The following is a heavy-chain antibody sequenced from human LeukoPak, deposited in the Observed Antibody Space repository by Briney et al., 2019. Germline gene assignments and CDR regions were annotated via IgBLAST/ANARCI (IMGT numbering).Heavy chain of an antibody. CDR1: GYTFSSHG. V-gene: IGHV3-30*02. CDR3: VRWSGTYPLYYLDY. Sequence: GGSLRLSCATSGYTFSSHGLHWVRQAPGKGLECVASIRHDGGDKYYSESVKGRFTISKDNTENRLFLYMNSLRPEDTAVYYCVRWSGTYPLYYLDYWGQGTLVTVSS. D-gene: IGHD1-26*01. J-gene: IGHJ4*02. CDR2: IRHDGGDK.